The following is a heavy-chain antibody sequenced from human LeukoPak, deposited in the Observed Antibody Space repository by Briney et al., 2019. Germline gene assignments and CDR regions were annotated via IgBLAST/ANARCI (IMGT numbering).Heavy chain of an antibody. V-gene: IGHV1-69*13. CDR1: GGTFSSYA. Sequence: ASVTVSCEASGGTFSSYAISWVRQAPGQGLEWMGGIIPIFGTANYAQKFQGRVTITADESTSTAYMELSSLRSEDTAVYYCARSADSGGYFREVTLYYFDYWGQGTLVTVSS. D-gene: IGHD3-22*01. J-gene: IGHJ4*02. CDR2: IIPIFGTA. CDR3: ARSADSGGYFREVTLYYFDY.